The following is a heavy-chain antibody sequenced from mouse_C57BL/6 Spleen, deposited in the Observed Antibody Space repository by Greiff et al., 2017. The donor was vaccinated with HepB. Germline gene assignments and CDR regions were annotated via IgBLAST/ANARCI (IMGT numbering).Heavy chain of an antibody. CDR1: GYTFTSYW. CDR2: IYPGSGST. J-gene: IGHJ4*01. D-gene: IGHD2-4*01. CDR3: ARIYYEYDDDGSGYAMDY. V-gene: IGHV1-55*01. Sequence: QVQLQQPGAELVKPGASVKMSCKASGYTFTSYWITWVKQRPGQGLEWIGDIYPGSGSTNYNEKFKSKATLTVDTSSSTAYMQLSSLTSEDSAVYYCARIYYEYDDDGSGYAMDYWGQGTSVTVSS.